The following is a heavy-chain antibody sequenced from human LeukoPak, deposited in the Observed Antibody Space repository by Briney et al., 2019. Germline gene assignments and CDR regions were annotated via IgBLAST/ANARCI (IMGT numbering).Heavy chain of an antibody. CDR2: TYYRSKWYN. J-gene: IGHJ6*03. Sequence: SQTLSLTCAISGDSVSSNSAAWNWIRQSPSRGLEWLGRTYYRSKWYNEYAVSVKSRITINPDTSRNQFSLKLSSVTAADTAVYYCARDRFDDSNGYYYHYYYYMDVWGKGTTVTVSS. CDR3: ARDRFDDSNGYYYHYYYYMDV. D-gene: IGHD3-22*01. V-gene: IGHV6-1*01. CDR1: GDSVSSNSAA.